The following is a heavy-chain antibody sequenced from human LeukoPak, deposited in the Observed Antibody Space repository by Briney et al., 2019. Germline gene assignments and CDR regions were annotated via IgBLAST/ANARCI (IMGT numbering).Heavy chain of an antibody. V-gene: IGHV3-53*01. Sequence: GGSLRLSCAASGFTVSTNDMSWVRQAPGKGLEWISVIYSGGSTYYADSVKGRFTIFRDNSKNTVYLQMNSLRAEDTAVYYCATDSSSWSSYNWFDPWGQGTLVTVSS. CDR3: ATDSSSWSSYNWFDP. CDR2: IYSGGST. CDR1: GFTVSTND. D-gene: IGHD6-13*01. J-gene: IGHJ5*02.